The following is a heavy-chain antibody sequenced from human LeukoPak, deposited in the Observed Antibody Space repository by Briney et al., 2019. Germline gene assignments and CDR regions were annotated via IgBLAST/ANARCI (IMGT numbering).Heavy chain of an antibody. D-gene: IGHD4-17*01. V-gene: IGHV3-30-3*01. CDR1: GFTFSSYA. CDR2: ISYDGSNK. J-gene: IGHJ3*02. CDR3: AREIGDTTVTTIDAFDI. Sequence: GGSLRLSCAASGFTFSSYAMHWVRQAPGKGLEWVAVISYDGSNKYYADSVKGRFTISRDNSKNALYLQMNSLRAEDTAVYYCAREIGDTTVTTIDAFDIWGQGTMVTVSS.